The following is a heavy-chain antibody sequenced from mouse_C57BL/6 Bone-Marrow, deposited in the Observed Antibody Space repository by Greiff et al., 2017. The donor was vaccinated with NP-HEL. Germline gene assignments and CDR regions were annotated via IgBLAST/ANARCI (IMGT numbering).Heavy chain of an antibody. CDR2: INPNNGGT. Sequence: EVQLQQSGPELVKPGASVKMSCKASGYTFTDYNMHWVKQSHGKSLEWIGYINPNNGGTSYNQKFKGKATLTVNKSSRTDYMELRSLTSEDSAVYYCARWATVVAPYYAMDYWGKGTSVTVSS. CDR3: ARWATVVAPYYAMDY. J-gene: IGHJ4*01. V-gene: IGHV1-22*01. D-gene: IGHD1-1*01. CDR1: GYTFTDYN.